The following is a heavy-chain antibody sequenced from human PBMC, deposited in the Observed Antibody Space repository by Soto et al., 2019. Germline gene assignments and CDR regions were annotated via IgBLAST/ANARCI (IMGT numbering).Heavy chain of an antibody. CDR2: ISYDGSNK. CDR1: GFTFSSYG. Sequence: GGSLRLSCAASGFTFSSYGMHWVRQAPGKGLEWVAVISYDGSNKYYADSVKGRFTISRDNSKNTLYLQMNSLRAEDTAVYYCAKVAGLVYGEVPYYYYGMDVWGQGTTVTVSS. D-gene: IGHD4-17*01. V-gene: IGHV3-30*18. J-gene: IGHJ6*02. CDR3: AKVAGLVYGEVPYYYYGMDV.